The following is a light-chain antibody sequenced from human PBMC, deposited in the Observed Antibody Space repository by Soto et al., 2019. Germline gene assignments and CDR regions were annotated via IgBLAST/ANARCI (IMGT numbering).Light chain of an antibody. Sequence: QSVLTQPPSVSGAPGQRVSISCTGSTSNIGAPYDVHWYQHLPGTAPKLLIYGDNNRPSGVPDRFSGSKSGTSASLAITRLQAEDEADYYCAAWDDNFSTYVFGSGTKVTVL. CDR1: TSNIGAPYD. CDR3: AAWDDNFSTYV. J-gene: IGLJ1*01. CDR2: GDN. V-gene: IGLV1-40*01.